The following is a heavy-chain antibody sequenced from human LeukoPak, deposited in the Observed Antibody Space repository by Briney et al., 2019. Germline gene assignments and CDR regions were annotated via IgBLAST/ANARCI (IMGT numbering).Heavy chain of an antibody. Sequence: PSETLSITCTVSGGSISSYYWSWIRQPPGKGLEWIGYIYYSGSTNYNPSLKSRVTISVDTSKNQFSLKLSSVTAADTAVYYCARTYCSGGSCYYNYFDYWGQGTLVTVSS. V-gene: IGHV4-59*01. D-gene: IGHD2-15*01. J-gene: IGHJ4*02. CDR3: ARTYCSGGSCYYNYFDY. CDR2: IYYSGST. CDR1: GGSISSYY.